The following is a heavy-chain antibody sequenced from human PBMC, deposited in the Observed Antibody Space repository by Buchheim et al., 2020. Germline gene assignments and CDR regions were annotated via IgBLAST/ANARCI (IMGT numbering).Heavy chain of an antibody. CDR2: INHSGST. J-gene: IGHJ6*02. V-gene: IGHV4-34*01. CDR3: AVLAREYYGMDV. CDR1: GGSFSGYY. D-gene: IGHD3-10*02. Sequence: QVQLQQWGARLLKPSETLSLTCAVYGGSFSGYYWSWIRQPPGKGLEWIGEINHSGSTNYNPSLKSRVTISVDTSKNQFSLKLSSVTAADTAVYYCAVLAREYYGMDVWGQGTT.